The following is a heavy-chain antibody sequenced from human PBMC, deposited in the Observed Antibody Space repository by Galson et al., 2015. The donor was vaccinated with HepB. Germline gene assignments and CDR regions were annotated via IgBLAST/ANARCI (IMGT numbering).Heavy chain of an antibody. CDR3: VRGTTAPDY. CDR2: TSRGGDTS. V-gene: IGHV3-23*01. D-gene: IGHD2/OR15-2a*01. J-gene: IGHJ4*02. CDR1: GFTFTSYG. Sequence: SLRLSCAACGFTFTSYGMSWVRQAPGKGLECVSATSRGGDTSDYADSVKGRFTVSRDSSTNTLYLQMNGLRADDTAIYYCVRGTTAPDYWGQGTLVTVSS.